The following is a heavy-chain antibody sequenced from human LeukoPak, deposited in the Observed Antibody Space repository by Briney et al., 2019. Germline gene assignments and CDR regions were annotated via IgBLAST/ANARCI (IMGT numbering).Heavy chain of an antibody. Sequence: ASVKVSCKASGYTFTSYYMHWVRQAPGQGLEWMGWISAYNGNTNYAQKLQGRVTMTTDTSTSTAYMELRSLRSDDTAVYYCARSPDSSGYYPDWGQGTLVTVSS. CDR2: ISAYNGNT. V-gene: IGHV1-18*04. D-gene: IGHD3-22*01. CDR3: ARSPDSSGYYPD. CDR1: GYTFTSYY. J-gene: IGHJ4*02.